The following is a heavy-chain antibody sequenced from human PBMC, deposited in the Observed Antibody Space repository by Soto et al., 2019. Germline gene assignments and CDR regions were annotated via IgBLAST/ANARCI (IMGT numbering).Heavy chain of an antibody. J-gene: IGHJ4*02. CDR3: ARASSYSSGWYCDY. CDR1: GFTFSSYA. D-gene: IGHD6-19*01. CDR2: ISYDGSNK. Sequence: QVQLVESGGGVVQPGRSLRLSCAASGFTFSSYAMHWVRQAPGKGLEWVAVISYDGSNKYYADSVKGRFTISRDNSKNTLYLQMNSLRAEDTAVYYCARASSYSSGWYCDYWGQGTLVTVSS. V-gene: IGHV3-30-3*01.